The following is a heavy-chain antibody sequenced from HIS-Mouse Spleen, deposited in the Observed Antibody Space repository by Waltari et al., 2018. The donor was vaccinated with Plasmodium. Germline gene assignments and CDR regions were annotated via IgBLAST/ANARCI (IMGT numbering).Heavy chain of an antibody. CDR1: GFTFSSYW. Sequence: EVQLVESGGGLVQPGGSLRPSCAASGFTFSSYWKSWVRQAPGKGLEWVANIKQDGSEKYYVDSVKGRFTISRDNAKNSLYLQMNSLRAEDTAVYYCASSWYWYFDLWGRGTLVTVSS. D-gene: IGHD6-13*01. J-gene: IGHJ2*01. V-gene: IGHV3-7*01. CDR2: IKQDGSEK. CDR3: ASSWYWYFDL.